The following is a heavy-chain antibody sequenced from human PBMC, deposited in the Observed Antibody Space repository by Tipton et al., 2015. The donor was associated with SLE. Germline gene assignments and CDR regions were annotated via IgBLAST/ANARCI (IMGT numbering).Heavy chain of an antibody. CDR3: ARAKSWLPLDF. V-gene: IGHV4-61*02. CDR2: ISSTGIT. CDR1: DDSISGSYY. D-gene: IGHD5-24*01. J-gene: IGHJ4*02. Sequence: TLSLTCTVSDDSISGSYYWSWIRQPAGKGLEWIGRISSTGITNYNPSLKSRVTISVDASKNQFSLKLNSVTAADTAVYYCARAKSWLPLDFWGLGTLVAVSS.